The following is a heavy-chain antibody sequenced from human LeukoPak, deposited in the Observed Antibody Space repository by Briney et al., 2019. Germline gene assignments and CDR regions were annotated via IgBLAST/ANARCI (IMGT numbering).Heavy chain of an antibody. D-gene: IGHD6-6*01. CDR3: ARGGSGYSSSSWAFDI. J-gene: IGHJ3*02. CDR1: GGSISSGGYY. V-gene: IGHV4-31*03. CDR2: IYYSGST. Sequence: SETLSLTCTVSGGSISSGGYYWSWIRQHPGKGLEWIGYIYYSGSTYYNPSLKSRVTISVDTSKNQFSLKLSSVTAADTAVYYCARGGSGYSSSSWAFDIWGQGTMVTVSS.